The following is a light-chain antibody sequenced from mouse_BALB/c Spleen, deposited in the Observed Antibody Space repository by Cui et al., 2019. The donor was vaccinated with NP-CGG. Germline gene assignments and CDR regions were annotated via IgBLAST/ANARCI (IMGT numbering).Light chain of an antibody. J-gene: IGLJ1*01. V-gene: IGLV1*01. CDR3: ALWYSNHWV. CDR2: GTN. Sequence: QAVVSQESVLSTSPGFSVTLTFRSRTGAVTTNNYANWVQEKPDHLFTGLIGGTNNRAPGVPARFSGSLIGDKAALTSTGAQTEDEAIYFCALWYSNHWVFGGGTKLTVL. CDR1: TGAVTTNNY.